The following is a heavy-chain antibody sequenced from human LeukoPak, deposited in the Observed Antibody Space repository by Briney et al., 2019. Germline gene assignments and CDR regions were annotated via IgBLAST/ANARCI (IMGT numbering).Heavy chain of an antibody. J-gene: IGHJ5*02. Sequence: GGSLRLSCAASGFTFDDYAMHWVRQAPGKGLEWVSGISWNSGSIGYADSVKGRLTISRDNAKNSLYLQMNSLRAEDTALYYCARSPYSSSNWFDPWGQGTLVTVSS. CDR3: ARSPYSSSNWFDP. CDR1: GFTFDDYA. CDR2: ISWNSGSI. V-gene: IGHV3-9*01. D-gene: IGHD6-6*01.